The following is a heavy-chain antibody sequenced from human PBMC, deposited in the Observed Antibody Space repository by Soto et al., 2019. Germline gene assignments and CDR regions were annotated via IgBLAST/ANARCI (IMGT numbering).Heavy chain of an antibody. CDR1: GYIFTDHC. D-gene: IGHD2-21*02. Sequence: EVQVVQSGAEVKEPGESLKISCKGSGYIFTDHCIVWVRQMAGKGLEWVGIICPGYSNIIYSPSGQGQVTISADMSISTAYLKWSSLKASATAIYYCARRHYCRGDCTINPDYYCGMDVWGQGTTVTVSS. CDR3: ARRHYCRGDCTINPDYYCGMDV. V-gene: IGHV5-51*01. J-gene: IGHJ6*02. CDR2: ICPGYSNI.